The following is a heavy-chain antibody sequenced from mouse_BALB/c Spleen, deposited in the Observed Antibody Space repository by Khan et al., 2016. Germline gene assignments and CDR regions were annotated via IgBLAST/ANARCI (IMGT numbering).Heavy chain of an antibody. V-gene: IGHV9-3-1*01. CDR3: ARTSLVRYQYTMDY. Sequence: QIQLVQSGPELKKPGETVKISCTATGYRFTNYGMNWVKQAPGKGLEWMGWINTYTGEPTYANDFKGRFAISLETSASTAYLQINTLKNDDSATYFVARTSLVRYQYTMDYWGQGTSVTVSS. CDR2: INTYTGEP. CDR1: GYRFTNYG. D-gene: IGHD2-10*02. J-gene: IGHJ4*01.